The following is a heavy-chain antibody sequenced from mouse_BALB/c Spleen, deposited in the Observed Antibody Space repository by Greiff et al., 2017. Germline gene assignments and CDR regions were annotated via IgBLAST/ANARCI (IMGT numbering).Heavy chain of an antibody. CDR2: ISSGGST. D-gene: IGHD1-1*01. J-gene: IGHJ4*01. CDR1: GFTFSSYA. Sequence: EVQRVESGGGLVKPGGSLKLSCAASGFTFSSYAMSWVRQTPEKRLEWVASISSGGSTYYPDSVKGRFTISRDNARNILYLQMSSLRSEDTAMYYCARGGVIGLDYWGQGTSVTVSS. CDR3: ARGGVIGLDY. V-gene: IGHV5-6-5*01.